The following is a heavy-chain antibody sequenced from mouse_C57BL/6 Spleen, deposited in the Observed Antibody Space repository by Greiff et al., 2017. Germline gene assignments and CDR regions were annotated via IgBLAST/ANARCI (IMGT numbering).Heavy chain of an antibody. D-gene: IGHD1-1*01. V-gene: IGHV14-3*01. CDR1: GFNIKNTY. CDR2: IDPANGNT. CDR3: AEDGSSSYWYFDV. Sequence: EVNLVESVAELVRPGASVKLSCTASGFNIKNTYMHWVKQRPEQGLEWIGRIDPANGNTKYAPKFQGKATITADTSSNTAYLQLSSLTSEDTAIYYCAEDGSSSYWYFDVWGTGTTVTVSS. J-gene: IGHJ1*03.